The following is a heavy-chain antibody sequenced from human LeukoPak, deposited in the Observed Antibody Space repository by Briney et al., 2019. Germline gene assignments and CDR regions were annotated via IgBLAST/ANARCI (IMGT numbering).Heavy chain of an antibody. CDR1: GYSISSGYY. J-gene: IGHJ6*03. CDR3: ARVGGYMDV. Sequence: SETLSLTCTVSGYSISSGYYWGWIRQPPGKGLEWIGEINHSGNTNYNPSLKSRVTISLDTSKDQFSLKLNSVTAADTAVYYCARVGGYMDVWGKGTTVTVSS. CDR2: INHSGNT. V-gene: IGHV4-38-2*02.